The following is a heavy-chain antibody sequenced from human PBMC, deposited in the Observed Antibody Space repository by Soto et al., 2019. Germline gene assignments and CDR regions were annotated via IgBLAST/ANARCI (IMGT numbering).Heavy chain of an antibody. J-gene: IGHJ2*01. CDR2: IYHSGST. Sequence: SETLSLTCTVSGGSISSSNWWSWVRQPPGKGLEWIGEIYHSGSTNYNPSLKSRVTISVDKSKNQFSLKLSSVTAADTAVYYCARGASSPYPVYCYFDLWGRGTLVTVSS. CDR3: ARGASSPYPVYCYFDL. CDR1: GGSISSSNW. V-gene: IGHV4-4*02. D-gene: IGHD2-2*01.